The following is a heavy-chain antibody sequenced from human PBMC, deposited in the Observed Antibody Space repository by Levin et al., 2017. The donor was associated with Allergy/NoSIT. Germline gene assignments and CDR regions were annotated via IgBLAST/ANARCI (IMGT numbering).Heavy chain of an antibody. CDR2: ISASSDYT. J-gene: IGHJ6*01. Sequence: TGESLKISCKASGNIFINNGVSWVRQAPGQGLEWMGWISASSDYTHYTQKFQGRVTMTTDTSTTTAYMELRSLSSDDTAVYYCAGPGRYYDSSGHNDNNNFDFYGMEGWGQWTTVTVSS. D-gene: IGHD3-22*01. CDR1: GNIFINNG. CDR3: AGPGRYYDSSGHNDNNNFDFYGMEG. V-gene: IGHV1-18*01.